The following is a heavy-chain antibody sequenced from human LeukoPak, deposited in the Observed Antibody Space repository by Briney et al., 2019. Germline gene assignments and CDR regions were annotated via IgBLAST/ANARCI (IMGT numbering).Heavy chain of an antibody. Sequence: PSETLSLTCAVYAGSFSGYYWSWIRQPPGKGLEWIGEINHSGSTNYNPSLKSRVTISVDTSKNQFSLKLSSVTAADTAVYYCAAVGSGTGAFDYWGQGTLVTVSS. CDR1: AGSFSGYY. CDR3: AAVGSGTGAFDY. CDR2: INHSGST. D-gene: IGHD2-8*02. V-gene: IGHV4-34*01. J-gene: IGHJ4*02.